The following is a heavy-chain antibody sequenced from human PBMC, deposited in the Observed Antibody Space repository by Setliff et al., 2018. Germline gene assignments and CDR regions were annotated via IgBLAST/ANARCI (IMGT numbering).Heavy chain of an antibody. CDR1: GYTFTSHG. D-gene: IGHD3-3*01. V-gene: IGHV1-18*01. CDR2: ISAYNGNT. CDR3: ASDGQGNYNFWSGSYYYYGMDV. J-gene: IGHJ6*02. Sequence: ASVKVSCKASGYTFTSHGISWVRQAPGQGLEWMGWISAYNGNTNYAQKLQGRVTMTTDTSTSTAYMELRSLRSDDTAVYYCASDGQGNYNFWSGSYYYYGMDVWGQGTTVTVSS.